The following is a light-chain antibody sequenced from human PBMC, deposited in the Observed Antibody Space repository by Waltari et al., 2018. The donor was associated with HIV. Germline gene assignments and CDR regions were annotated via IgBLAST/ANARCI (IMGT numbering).Light chain of an antibody. V-gene: IGLV2-14*01. Sequence: QSALTQPASVSGSPGQSITISCTGPSRDVGGYNYVSWYQQHPGKAPKLMIYEVSNRPAGVSNRFSGSKSRNTASLTISGLQAEDEADYYCSSYTSSSTPVVFGGGTKLTVL. CDR3: SSYTSSSTPVV. J-gene: IGLJ2*01. CDR2: EVS. CDR1: SRDVGGYNY.